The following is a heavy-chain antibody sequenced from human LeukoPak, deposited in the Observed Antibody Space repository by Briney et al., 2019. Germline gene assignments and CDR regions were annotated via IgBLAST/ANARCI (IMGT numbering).Heavy chain of an antibody. CDR1: GFTFSSYG. CDR3: ARESVVYYDILTGYSPLDY. V-gene: IGHV3-33*01. Sequence: GGSLRLSCAASGFTFSSYGMHWVRQAPGKGLEWVAVIWYDGSNKCYADSVKGRFTISRDNSKNTLYLQMNSLRAEDTAVYYCARESVVYYDILTGYSPLDYWGQGTLVTVSS. J-gene: IGHJ4*02. CDR2: IWYDGSNK. D-gene: IGHD3-9*01.